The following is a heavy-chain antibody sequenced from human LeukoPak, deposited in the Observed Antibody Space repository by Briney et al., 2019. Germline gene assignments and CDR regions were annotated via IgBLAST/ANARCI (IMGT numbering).Heavy chain of an antibody. J-gene: IGHJ3*02. Sequence: SENLSLTCAVYGGSFSGYYWSWIRQPPGKGLEWFGEINHSGSTNYNPSLRSRVTVSVDTSKNQFSLKLSSVTAADTAVYYCARGGYYYGSGSYGAFDIWGQGTMVTVSS. CDR1: GGSFSGYY. CDR2: INHSGST. V-gene: IGHV4-34*01. D-gene: IGHD3-10*01. CDR3: ARGGYYYGSGSYGAFDI.